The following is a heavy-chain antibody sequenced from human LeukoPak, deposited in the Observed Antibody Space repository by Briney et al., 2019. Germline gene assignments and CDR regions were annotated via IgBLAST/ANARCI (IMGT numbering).Heavy chain of an antibody. D-gene: IGHD6-13*01. CDR2: IYYSGST. J-gene: IGHJ4*02. CDR1: GGSISSYY. V-gene: IGHV4-59*01. Sequence: SETLSLTCTVSGGSISSYYWSWIRQPPGKGREWIGYIYYSGSTNYNPSLKSRVTISVDTSKNQFSLKLSSVTAADTAVYYCARGGGIAAAPFDYWGQGTLVTVSS. CDR3: ARGGGIAAAPFDY.